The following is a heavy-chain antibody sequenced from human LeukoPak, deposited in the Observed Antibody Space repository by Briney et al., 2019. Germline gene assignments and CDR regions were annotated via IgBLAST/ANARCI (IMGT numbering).Heavy chain of an antibody. CDR2: IKQDGSNK. J-gene: IGHJ3*02. V-gene: IGHV3-7*05. Sequence: GESLKISCAASGFTFSNYWMTWVRQAPGKGLEWVANIKQDGSNKYYVDSVKGRFTISRDNAKNSLYLQMSRLRADDTAMYYCARDSIPGSPYYDRSGYMAAFDIWGQGTMVTVSS. CDR3: ARDSIPGSPYYDRSGYMAAFDI. CDR1: GFTFSNYW. D-gene: IGHD3-22*01.